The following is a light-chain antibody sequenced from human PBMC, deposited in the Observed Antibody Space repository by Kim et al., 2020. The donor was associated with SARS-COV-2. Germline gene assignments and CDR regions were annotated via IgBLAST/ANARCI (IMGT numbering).Light chain of an antibody. Sequence: DIQMTQSPSTLSASVGDRVTITCRASQSVYTWLARYQQKPGKTPNLLIYKASYLQNGAPSRFSGSGSGTEFTLTINSLQPDDFATYYCQQYNAYPWTFGQGTKVDIK. V-gene: IGKV1-5*03. CDR1: QSVYTW. CDR3: QQYNAYPWT. CDR2: KAS. J-gene: IGKJ1*01.